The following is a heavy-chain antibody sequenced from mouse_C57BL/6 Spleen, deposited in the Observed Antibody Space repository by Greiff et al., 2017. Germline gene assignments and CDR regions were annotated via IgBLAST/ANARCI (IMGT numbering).Heavy chain of an antibody. CDR2: IRNKATGYTT. V-gene: IGHV7-3*01. CDR1: GFTFTDYY. J-gene: IGHJ3*01. Sequence: EVQLEQSGGGLVQPGGSLRLSCAASGFTFTDYYMSWVRQPPGKALEWMGFIRNKATGYTTEYSASVKGQFTISRDKSQSIIYLQMHALRAEDSATYYFARGSTTVVEAFAYWGQGTLVTVSA. CDR3: ARGSTTVVEAFAY. D-gene: IGHD1-1*01.